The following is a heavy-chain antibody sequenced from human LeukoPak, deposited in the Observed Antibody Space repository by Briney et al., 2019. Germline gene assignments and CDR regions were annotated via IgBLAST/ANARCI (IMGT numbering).Heavy chain of an antibody. J-gene: IGHJ4*02. D-gene: IGHD6-13*01. CDR1: GGSISSSSYY. V-gene: IGHV4-39*01. Sequence: PSETLSLTCTVSGGSISSSSYYWGWIRQPPGKGLEWIGSIYYSGSTYYNPSLKSRVTISVDTSKNQFSLKLRSVTAADTAVYYCASTRTGQQLVLDYWGQGTLVTVSS. CDR2: IYYSGST. CDR3: ASTRTGQQLVLDY.